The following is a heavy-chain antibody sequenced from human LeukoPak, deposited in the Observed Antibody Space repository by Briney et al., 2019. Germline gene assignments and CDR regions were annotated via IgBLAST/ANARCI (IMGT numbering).Heavy chain of an antibody. CDR1: GFTFDDYA. Sequence: GGSLRLSCAASGFTFDDYAMHWVRQAPGKGLEWVSGISWNSGSIGYADSVKGRFTISRDNAKNSLYLQMNSLRAEDTALYYCAKGAAAEWELQSNNWFDPWGQGTLVTVSS. V-gene: IGHV3-9*01. J-gene: IGHJ5*02. CDR3: AKGAAAEWELQSNNWFDP. D-gene: IGHD1-26*01. CDR2: ISWNSGSI.